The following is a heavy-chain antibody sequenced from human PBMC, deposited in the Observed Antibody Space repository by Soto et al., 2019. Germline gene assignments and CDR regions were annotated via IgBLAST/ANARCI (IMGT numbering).Heavy chain of an antibody. CDR3: AFSYCSGGSCRDAFDI. Sequence: GGSLRLSCAASGFTFSSYSMNWVRQAPGKGLEVVSYISSSSSTIYYAASVKGRFTISRDNAKNSMYLQMNSLRAEDTAVYYCAFSYCSGGSCRDAFDIWGQGTMVTVSS. CDR1: GFTFSSYS. D-gene: IGHD2-15*01. V-gene: IGHV3-48*01. J-gene: IGHJ3*02. CDR2: ISSSSSTI.